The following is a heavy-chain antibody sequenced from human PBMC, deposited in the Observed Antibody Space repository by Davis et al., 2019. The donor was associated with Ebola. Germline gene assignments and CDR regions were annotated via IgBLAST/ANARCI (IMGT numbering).Heavy chain of an antibody. CDR2: ISAYSGTT. J-gene: IGHJ4*02. Sequence: ASVKVSCKASGYTFSSYGISWVRQAPGQGLERMGWISAYSGTTRFAEQLQGRITMTTDTSTSTAYMELKNLRSDDTAVYYCAKDKTTSSSWPYYFDFWGQGTLVTVSS. CDR1: GYTFSSYG. CDR3: AKDKTTSSSWPYYFDF. D-gene: IGHD6-13*01. V-gene: IGHV1-18*01.